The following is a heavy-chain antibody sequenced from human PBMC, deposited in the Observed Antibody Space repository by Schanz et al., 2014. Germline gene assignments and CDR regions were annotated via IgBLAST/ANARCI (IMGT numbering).Heavy chain of an antibody. CDR3: ARDMLRRYGALEI. CDR1: GFSFSTYG. CDR2: ISSSSMYI. Sequence: EVRLVESGGGLVKPGGSLRLSCAASGFSFSTYGMTWVRQAPGKGLEWVSSISSSSMYIYQADSMRGRFTISRDNAKNSLFLQMNSLRADDTAVYYCARDMLRRYGALEIWGRGTMVTVSS. D-gene: IGHD2-8*01. J-gene: IGHJ3*02. V-gene: IGHV3-21*06.